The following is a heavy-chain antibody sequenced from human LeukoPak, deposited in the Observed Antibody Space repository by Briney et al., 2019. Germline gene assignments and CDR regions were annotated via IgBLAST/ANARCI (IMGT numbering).Heavy chain of an antibody. D-gene: IGHD3-22*01. CDR1: GVTFSSYS. CDR2: SSWNSGSI. Sequence: PGGSLRLSCAASGVTFSSYSMPWVRQAPGKGLEWVSGSSWNSGSIGYADSVKGRFTISRDNAKNSLYLQMNSLRAEDTALYYCAKGYYYDSSGKLAVFDYWGQGTLVTVSS. J-gene: IGHJ4*02. V-gene: IGHV3-9*01. CDR3: AKGYYYDSSGKLAVFDY.